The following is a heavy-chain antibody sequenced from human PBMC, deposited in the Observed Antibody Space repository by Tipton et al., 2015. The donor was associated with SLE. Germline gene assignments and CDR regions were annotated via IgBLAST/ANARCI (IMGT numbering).Heavy chain of an antibody. J-gene: IGHJ4*02. V-gene: IGHV4-39*07. CDR1: GGSISTISYY. CDR2: FYHTGST. Sequence: TLSLTCTVSGGSISTISYYWDWLRQPPGKGLEWIGSFYHTGSTYYSPSLKSRVTISEDTSNNQFSLKLSSVTAADTAVYYCARVSYYDGIGYLFDYWGQGTLVAVSS. CDR3: ARVSYYDGIGYLFDY. D-gene: IGHD3-22*01.